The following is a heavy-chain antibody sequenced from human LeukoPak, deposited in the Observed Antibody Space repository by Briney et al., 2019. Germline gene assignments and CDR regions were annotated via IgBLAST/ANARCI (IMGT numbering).Heavy chain of an antibody. V-gene: IGHV4-59*01. J-gene: IGHJ6*03. Sequence: PSETLSPTCTVSGGSISSYYWSWIRQPPGKGLEWIGYIYYSGSTNYNPSLKSRVTISVDTSKNQFSLKLSSVTAADTAVYYCARTYCSSTSCYPGDYYYYMDVWGKGTTVTVSS. D-gene: IGHD2-2*01. CDR3: ARTYCSSTSCYPGDYYYYMDV. CDR2: IYYSGST. CDR1: GGSISSYY.